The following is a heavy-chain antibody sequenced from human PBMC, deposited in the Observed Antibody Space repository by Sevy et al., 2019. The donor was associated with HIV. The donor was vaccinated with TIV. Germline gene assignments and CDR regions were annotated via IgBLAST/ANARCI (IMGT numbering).Heavy chain of an antibody. V-gene: IGHV3-49*03. CDR1: GFTFGDYA. D-gene: IGHD5-12*01. CDR2: IRSKAYGGTT. J-gene: IGHJ6*03. Sequence: GGSLRLSCTASGFTFGDYAMSWFRQAPGKGLEWVGFIRSKAYGGTTEYAASVKGRFTISRDDSKSIAYLQMNSLKTEDTAVYYCTRDLSRVATPYYYYYYMDVWVKGTTVTVSS. CDR3: TRDLSRVATPYYYYYYMDV.